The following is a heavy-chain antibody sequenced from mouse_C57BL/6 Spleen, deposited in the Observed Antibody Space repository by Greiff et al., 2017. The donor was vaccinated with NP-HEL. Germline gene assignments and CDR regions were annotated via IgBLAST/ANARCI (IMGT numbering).Heavy chain of an antibody. CDR1: GFTFSDYG. J-gene: IGHJ1*03. V-gene: IGHV5-15*01. Sequence: EVQLVESGGGLVQPGGSLKLSCAASGFTFSDYGMAWVRQAPRKGPEWVAFISNLAYSIYYADTVTGRFTISRENAKNTLYLEMSSLRSEDTAMYYCARHPLITTVVARYFDVWGTGTTVTVSS. D-gene: IGHD1-1*01. CDR2: ISNLAYSI. CDR3: ARHPLITTVVARYFDV.